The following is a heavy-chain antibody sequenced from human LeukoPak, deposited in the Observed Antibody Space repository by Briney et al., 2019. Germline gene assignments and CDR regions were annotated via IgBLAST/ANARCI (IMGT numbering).Heavy chain of an antibody. CDR2: ISGSGGST. D-gene: IGHD2-15*01. CDR1: GFTFSSYA. Sequence: GGSLRLSCAASGFTFSSYAMSWVRPAPGKGLEWVSAISGSGGSTYYADSVKGRFTISRHSSKNTLHLQMNSLRPEDTAVYYCAGGGSYYSDYWGQGTLVTVSS. J-gene: IGHJ4*02. CDR3: AGGGSYYSDY. V-gene: IGHV3-23*01.